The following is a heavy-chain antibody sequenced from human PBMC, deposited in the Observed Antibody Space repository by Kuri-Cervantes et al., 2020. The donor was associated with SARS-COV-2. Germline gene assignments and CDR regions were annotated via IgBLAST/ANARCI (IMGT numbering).Heavy chain of an antibody. CDR1: GYSIRSGYY. D-gene: IGHD2-2*01. Sequence: SQTLSLTCAVSGYSIRSGYYWGWVRQPPGKGLVWIGSIYHSGSTYYNPSLKIRVTISVDTSKKQFSLKLSSVTAADTAVYYCARDFRPIVVVPAAEHGFDPWGQGTLVTVSS. J-gene: IGHJ5*02. CDR3: ARDFRPIVVVPAAEHGFDP. CDR2: IYHSGST. V-gene: IGHV4-38-2*02.